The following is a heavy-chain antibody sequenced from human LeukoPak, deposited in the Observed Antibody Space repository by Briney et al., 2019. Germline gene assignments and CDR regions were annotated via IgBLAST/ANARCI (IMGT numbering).Heavy chain of an antibody. D-gene: IGHD3-22*01. Sequence: PGRSLRLSCAASGFTFSSYAMHWVRQAPGKGLEWVAVISYDGSNKYYADSVKGRFTISRGNSKNTLYLQMNSLRAEDTAVYYCARDDDSSAFDIWGQGTMVTVSS. CDR1: GFTFSSYA. CDR2: ISYDGSNK. J-gene: IGHJ3*02. CDR3: ARDDDSSAFDI. V-gene: IGHV3-30-3*01.